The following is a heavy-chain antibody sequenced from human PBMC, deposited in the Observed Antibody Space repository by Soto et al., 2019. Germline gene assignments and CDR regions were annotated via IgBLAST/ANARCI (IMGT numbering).Heavy chain of an antibody. D-gene: IGHD2-2*01. CDR3: ARDSRRHYCSSTSCNVDY. V-gene: IGHV3-66*01. Sequence: GSLRLSCAASGFTVSSNYMSWVRQAPGKGLEWVSVIYSGGSTYYADSVKGRFTISRDNSKNTLYLQMNSLRAEDTAVYYCARDSRRHYCSSTSCNVDYWGQGTLVTVSS. CDR1: GFTVSSNY. J-gene: IGHJ4*02. CDR2: IYSGGST.